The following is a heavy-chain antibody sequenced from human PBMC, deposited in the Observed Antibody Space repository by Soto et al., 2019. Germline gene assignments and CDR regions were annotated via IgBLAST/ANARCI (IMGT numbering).Heavy chain of an antibody. CDR1: GFTFSSYG. V-gene: IGHV3-30*18. CDR3: AKALRSDWSQPNYYHYGMDV. CDR2: ISCKRSNT. J-gene: IGHJ6*02. D-gene: IGHD3-9*01. Sequence: PGGSLRLTCADSGFTFSSYGMHWVRQAPGKGLEWVSVISCKRSNTYNADSVKGRFTISRDSSKNTLYLQMNSLRAEDTAVYYCAKALRSDWSQPNYYHYGMDVWGQGTTVTVSS.